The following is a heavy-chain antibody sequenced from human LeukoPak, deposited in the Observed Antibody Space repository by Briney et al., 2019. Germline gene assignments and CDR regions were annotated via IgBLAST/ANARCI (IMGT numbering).Heavy chain of an antibody. V-gene: IGHV3-7*01. J-gene: IGHJ4*02. CDR3: ARDKGGMVPFDY. D-gene: IGHD3-10*01. CDR2: IKQGGSEK. Sequence: GGSLRLSCEASGFTFGTFWMRWVRQAPGKGLEWVANIKQGGSEKNYVDSVKGRFTIARDDAKNSLYLQMNSLRAEDTAVYFCARDKGGMVPFDYWGQGTLVTVSS. CDR1: GFTFGTFW.